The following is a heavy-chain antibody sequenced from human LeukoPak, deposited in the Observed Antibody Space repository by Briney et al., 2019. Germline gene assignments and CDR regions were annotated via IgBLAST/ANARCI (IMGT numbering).Heavy chain of an antibody. D-gene: IGHD5-24*01. V-gene: IGHV3-23*01. Sequence: HAGGSLRLSCAASGFTFSSYAMSWVRQAPGKGLEWVSAVPGPADSTFYADSVKGRFTTSRDNSKNNLYLQMNSLRAEDTAIYYCVKDGFDGIICGQGTLVTVSS. J-gene: IGHJ4*02. CDR2: VPGPADST. CDR1: GFTFSSYA. CDR3: VKDGFDGII.